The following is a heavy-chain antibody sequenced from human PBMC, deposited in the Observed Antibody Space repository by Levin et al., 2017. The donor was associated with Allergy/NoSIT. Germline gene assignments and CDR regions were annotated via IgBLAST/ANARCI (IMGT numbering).Heavy chain of an antibody. J-gene: IGHJ5*01. D-gene: IGHD3-10*01. CDR1: GFSLSTSGVG. CDR3: GYRFSPYSGTGIYGDS. Sequence: KMSGPTLVKPTQTLTLTCTFSGFSLSTSGVGVGWIRQPPGKALEWLALIYWDDDKRYSPSLQSRLTITKDTSNNRVVLRMTNMDPVDTATYYCGYRFSPYSGTGIYGDSWGQGTLVSVSS. CDR2: IYWDDDK. V-gene: IGHV2-5*02.